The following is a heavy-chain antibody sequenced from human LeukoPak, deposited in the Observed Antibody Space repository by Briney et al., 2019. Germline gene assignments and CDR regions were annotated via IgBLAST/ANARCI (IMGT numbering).Heavy chain of an antibody. CDR2: INHRGST. J-gene: IGHJ4*02. CDR3: ARGPVTTGTLDY. D-gene: IGHD4-17*01. V-gene: IGHV4-34*01. Sequence: PSETLSLTCAVYGGSFSGYYWSWIRQLPGKGLEWIGEINHRGSTNYNPSLKSRVTISVDTSKNQFSLKLSSVTAADTAVYYCARGPVTTGTLDYWGQGTLVTVSS. CDR1: GGSFSGYY.